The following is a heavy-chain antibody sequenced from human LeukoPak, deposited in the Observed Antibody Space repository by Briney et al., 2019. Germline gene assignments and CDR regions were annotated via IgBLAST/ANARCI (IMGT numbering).Heavy chain of an antibody. CDR2: INPKSGST. J-gene: IGHJ3*02. CDR3: ARGSRMTMFVVVMANDAFGI. V-gene: IGHV1-2*02. Sequence: ASVKVSCKASGYTFTDYFMNWVRQAPGQGLEWMGWINPKSGSTVYAQKFQGRVTMTRDTSSSTAYMELSRLRFDDTVVYYCARGSRMTMFVVVMANDAFGIWGQGTMVTVPS. D-gene: IGHD3-3*01. CDR1: GYTFTDYF.